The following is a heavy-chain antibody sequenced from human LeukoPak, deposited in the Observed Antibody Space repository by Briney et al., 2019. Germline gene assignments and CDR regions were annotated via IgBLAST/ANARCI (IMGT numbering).Heavy chain of an antibody. J-gene: IGHJ4*02. CDR2: ISYDGSNK. CDR1: GFTLSSYG. Sequence: PGGSLRLSCAASGFTLSSYGMHWVRQAPGKGLEWVAVISYDGSNKYYADSVKGRFTISRDNSKNTLYLQMNSLRAEDTAVYYCAKDADDYVWGSYLHWGQGTLVTVSS. CDR3: AKDADDYVWGSYLH. V-gene: IGHV3-30*18. D-gene: IGHD3-16*02.